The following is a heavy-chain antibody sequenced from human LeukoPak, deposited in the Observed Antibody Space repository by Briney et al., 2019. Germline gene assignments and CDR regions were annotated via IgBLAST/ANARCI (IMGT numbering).Heavy chain of an antibody. V-gene: IGHV4-39*07. CDR2: IFHNGNT. D-gene: IGHD3-16*01. CDR1: GGSISSNSHY. CDR3: ARVGWGNVAAYPNWLDP. J-gene: IGHJ5*02. Sequence: SETLSLTRTVSGGSISSNSHYWGWIRQPPGTGLEWIANIFHNGNTAYNPSLKRRVTISIDTSQNQLSLRLSSVTAADTAVYYCARVGWGNVAAYPNWLDPWGQGTVVTVSS.